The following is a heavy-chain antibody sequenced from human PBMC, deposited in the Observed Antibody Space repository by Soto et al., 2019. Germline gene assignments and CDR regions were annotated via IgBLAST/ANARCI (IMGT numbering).Heavy chain of an antibody. Sequence: PGGSLRLSCSAAGFTFSGYTMHWVRQAPGKGLEYVSAISSEGDSTYYEDSVKGRFTISRDNSKNTVYVQMSSLRAEDTALHYCVKDLRPHYYDTSGYVFDHWGQGTLVTVSS. CDR2: ISSEGDST. CDR1: GFTFSGYT. D-gene: IGHD3-22*01. CDR3: VKDLRPHYYDTSGYVFDH. J-gene: IGHJ4*02. V-gene: IGHV3-64*05.